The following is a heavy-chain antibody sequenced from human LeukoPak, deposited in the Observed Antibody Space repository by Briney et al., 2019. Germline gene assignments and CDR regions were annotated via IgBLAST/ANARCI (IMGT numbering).Heavy chain of an antibody. D-gene: IGHD6-13*01. Sequence: GFLRLSCAASGFTFSDYYMSWIRQAPGKGLEWVSYISSSGSTIYYADSVKGRFTISRDNAKNSLYLQMNSLRAEDTAVYYCAKAIIAAAGPGFDYWGQGTLVTVSS. CDR3: AKAIIAAAGPGFDY. J-gene: IGHJ4*02. CDR1: GFTFSDYY. V-gene: IGHV3-11*04. CDR2: ISSSGSTI.